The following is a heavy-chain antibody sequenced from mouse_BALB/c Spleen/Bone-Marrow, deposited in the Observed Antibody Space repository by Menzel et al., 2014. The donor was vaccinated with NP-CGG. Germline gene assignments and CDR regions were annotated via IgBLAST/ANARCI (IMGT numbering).Heavy chain of an antibody. V-gene: IGHV1-14*01. J-gene: IGHJ3*01. CDR2: INPYNDGT. CDR3: ARVYYGYDGTSAWIAH. CDR1: GYTFTNYV. D-gene: IGHD2-2*01. Sequence: EVQLQQSGPELVKPGASVKLSCKASGYTFTNYVMHWVKQKPGQGLEWIGYINPYNDGTKYNEKFKGKATLTSDKSSSTAYMDLSSLTSEDSAFYYCARVYYGYDGTSAWIAHWGQGTLVTVTA.